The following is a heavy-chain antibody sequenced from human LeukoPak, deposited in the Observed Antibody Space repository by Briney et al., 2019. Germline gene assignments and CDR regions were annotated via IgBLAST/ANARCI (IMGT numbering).Heavy chain of an antibody. J-gene: IGHJ4*02. V-gene: IGHV3-66*04. Sequence: GGSLRLSCAASGFTVSSNYMGWVRQAPGKGLEWVSVIYTDGRTYSADSMMGRFTLSRDNSKNTLYLQMSSLRAEDTAVYYCARRRAASWSFDSWGQGTLVTDSS. CDR3: ARRRAASWSFDS. CDR1: GFTVSSNY. CDR2: IYTDGRT. D-gene: IGHD6-13*01.